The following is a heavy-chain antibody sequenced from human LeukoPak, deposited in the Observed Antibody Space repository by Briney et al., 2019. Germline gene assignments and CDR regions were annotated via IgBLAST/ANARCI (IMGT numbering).Heavy chain of an antibody. V-gene: IGHV4-59*05. CDR3: ARLGSSGYALGYFDY. CDR1: GGSISSHY. CDR2: IYYSGST. Sequence: SETLSLTCTVSGGSISSHYWSWIRQPPGKGLEWIGSIYYSGSTYYNPSLKSRVTITVDTSKNQFSLKLSSVTAADTAVYYCARLGSSGYALGYFDYWGQGTLVTVSS. J-gene: IGHJ4*02. D-gene: IGHD3-22*01.